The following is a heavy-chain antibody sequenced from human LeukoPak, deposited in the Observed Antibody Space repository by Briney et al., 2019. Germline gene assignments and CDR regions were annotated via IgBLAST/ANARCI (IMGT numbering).Heavy chain of an antibody. CDR2: IIPILGIA. CDR3: ARDCSSTSCYDY. Sequence: GSSVKVSCKASGGTFSSYAISWVRQAPGQGLEWMGRIIPILGIANYAQKFQGRVTVTADKSTSTAYVELSSLRSEDTAVYYCARDCSSTSCYDYWGQGTLVTVSS. D-gene: IGHD2-2*01. V-gene: IGHV1-69*04. J-gene: IGHJ4*02. CDR1: GGTFSSYA.